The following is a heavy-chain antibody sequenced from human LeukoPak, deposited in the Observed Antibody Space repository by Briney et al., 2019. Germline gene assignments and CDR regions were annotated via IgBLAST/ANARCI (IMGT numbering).Heavy chain of an antibody. CDR3: ARDLGIAPPYYDFWSGPPLGMDV. CDR1: GYTFTSYG. J-gene: IGHJ6*02. D-gene: IGHD3-3*01. V-gene: IGHV1-18*01. Sequence: ASVKVSCKASGYTFTSYGISWVRRAPGQGLEWMGWISAYNGNTNYAQKLQGRVTMTTDTSTSTAYMELRSLRSDDTAVYYCARDLGIAPPYYDFWSGPPLGMDVWGQGTTVTVSS. CDR2: ISAYNGNT.